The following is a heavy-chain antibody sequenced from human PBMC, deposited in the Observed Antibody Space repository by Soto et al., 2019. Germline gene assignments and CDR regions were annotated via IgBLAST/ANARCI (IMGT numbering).Heavy chain of an antibody. D-gene: IGHD1-26*01. Sequence: SETLSLTCTVSGGSISPYYWSWLRQPPGKGLEWIGYNSYSGSTDYNPSLKSRVTISVDTSKNQFSLKLSSATAADTAVYYCARHGGSYSFDYWGQGTLVTVSS. V-gene: IGHV4-59*08. CDR3: ARHGGSYSFDY. CDR2: NSYSGST. J-gene: IGHJ4*02. CDR1: GGSISPYY.